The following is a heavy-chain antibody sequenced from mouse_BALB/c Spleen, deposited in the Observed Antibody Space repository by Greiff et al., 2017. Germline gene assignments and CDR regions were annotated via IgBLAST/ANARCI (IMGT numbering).Heavy chain of an antibody. CDR3: ARNPYYGSSQYYFDY. V-gene: IGHV5-17*02. Sequence: EVMLVESGGGLVQPGGSRKLSCAASGFTFSSFGMHWVRQAPEKGLEWVAYISSGSSTIYYADTVKGRFTISRDNPKNTLFLQMTSLRSEDTAMYYCARNPYYGSSQYYFDYWGQGTTLTVSS. J-gene: IGHJ2*01. D-gene: IGHD1-1*01. CDR1: GFTFSSFG. CDR2: ISSGSSTI.